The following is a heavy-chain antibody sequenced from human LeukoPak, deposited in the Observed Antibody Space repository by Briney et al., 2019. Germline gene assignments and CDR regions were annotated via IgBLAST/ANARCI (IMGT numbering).Heavy chain of an antibody. CDR3: ARVSSTRYNFDY. Sequence: GGSLRLSCAASGLTFSNHWMHWVRQAPGKGLVWVSRIDGDGSGTSYADSVKGRFTISRDNAKNSLYLQMNSLRAEDTAVYYCARVSSTRYNFDYWGQGALVTVSS. J-gene: IGHJ4*02. D-gene: IGHD5-18*01. CDR2: IDGDGSGT. CDR1: GLTFSNHW. V-gene: IGHV3-74*01.